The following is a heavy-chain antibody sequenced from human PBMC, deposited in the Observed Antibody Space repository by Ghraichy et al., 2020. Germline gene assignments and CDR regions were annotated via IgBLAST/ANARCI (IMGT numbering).Heavy chain of an antibody. J-gene: IGHJ6*02. CDR1: GFTFSTYW. CDR2: INNDGTST. D-gene: IGHD5-18*01. Sequence: GGSLRLSCAASGFTFSTYWMHWVRQAPGKGLVWVSCINNDGTSTSYADSVKGRFTISRDNAKNTLYLQINSLRAEDAAVYYCARDAYSYDIYYYYRMDVWGQGTTVTVSS. V-gene: IGHV3-74*01. CDR3: ARDAYSYDIYYYYRMDV.